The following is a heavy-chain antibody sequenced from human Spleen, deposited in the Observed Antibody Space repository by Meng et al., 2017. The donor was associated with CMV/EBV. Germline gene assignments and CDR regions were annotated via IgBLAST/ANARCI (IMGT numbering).Heavy chain of an antibody. Sequence: GESLKISCAASGFTFSSYSMNWVRQAPGKGLEWVSSISSSSSYIYYADSVKGRFTISRDNAKNSLYLQMNSLRAEDTAVYYCARTAAAGPYYYGMDVWGQGTTVTVSS. J-gene: IGHJ6*02. CDR3: ARTAAAGPYYYGMDV. D-gene: IGHD6-13*01. CDR1: GFTFSSYS. V-gene: IGHV3-21*01. CDR2: ISSSSSYI.